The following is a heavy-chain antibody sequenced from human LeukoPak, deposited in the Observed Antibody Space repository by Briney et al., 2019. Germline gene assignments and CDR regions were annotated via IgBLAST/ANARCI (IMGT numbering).Heavy chain of an antibody. D-gene: IGHD2-21*02. Sequence: GGSLRLSCSASGVTFSSYAMHWVRQAPGKGLQYVSAINNNGGGTYYADSVKGRFTISRDNSKNTLYLHMRSLRAEDTAVYYCVKGNRLLTGAYFDYWGQGTLVTVSS. CDR3: VKGNRLLTGAYFDY. CDR2: INNNGGGT. CDR1: GVTFSSYA. J-gene: IGHJ4*02. V-gene: IGHV3-64D*06.